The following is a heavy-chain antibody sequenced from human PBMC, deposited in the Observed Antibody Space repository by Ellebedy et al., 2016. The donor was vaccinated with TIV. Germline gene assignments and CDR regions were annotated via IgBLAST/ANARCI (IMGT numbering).Heavy chain of an antibody. CDR1: GGSISSGGYS. CDR2: IYHSGST. J-gene: IGHJ4*02. D-gene: IGHD1-26*01. V-gene: IGHV4-30-2*05. Sequence: SETLSLTXAVSGGSISSGGYSWSWIRQPPGKGLEWIGYIYHSGSTYYNPSLKSRVTISVDTSKNQFSLKLSSVTAADTAVYYCARSQVGATPPFDYWGQGTLVTVSS. CDR3: ARSQVGATPPFDY.